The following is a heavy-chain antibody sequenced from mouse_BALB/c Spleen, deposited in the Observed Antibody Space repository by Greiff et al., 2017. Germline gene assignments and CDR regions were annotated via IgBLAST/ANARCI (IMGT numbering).Heavy chain of an antibody. J-gene: IGHJ4*01. V-gene: IGHV1-69*02. D-gene: IGHD1-1*01. Sequence: QVQLQQSGAELVRPGASVKLSCKASGYTFTSYWINWVKQRPGQGLEWIGNIYPSDSYTNYNQKFKDKATLTVDKSSSTAYMQLSSPTSEDSAVYYCTRGGLLRSPYAMDYWGQGTSVTVSS. CDR3: TRGGLLRSPYAMDY. CDR2: IYPSDSYT. CDR1: GYTFTSYW.